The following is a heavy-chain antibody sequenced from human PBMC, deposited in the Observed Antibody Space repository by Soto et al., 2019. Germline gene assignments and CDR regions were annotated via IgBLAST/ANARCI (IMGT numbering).Heavy chain of an antibody. CDR1: GFTFSSYS. V-gene: IGHV3-21*01. D-gene: IGHD3-22*01. Sequence: GGSLRLSCAASGFTFSSYSMNWVRQAPGKGLEWVSSISSSSSYIYYADSVKGRFTISRDNAKNSLYLQMNSLRAEDTAVYYCAREAYYDSSGPSPCGYWGQGTLVTVSS. J-gene: IGHJ4*02. CDR3: AREAYYDSSGPSPCGY. CDR2: ISSSSSYI.